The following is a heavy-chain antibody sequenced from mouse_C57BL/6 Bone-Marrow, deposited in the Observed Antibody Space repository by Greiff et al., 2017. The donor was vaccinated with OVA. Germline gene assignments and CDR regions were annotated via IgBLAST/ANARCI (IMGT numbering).Heavy chain of an antibody. CDR3: ADLLWFSYYAMDY. CDR1: GYAFSSYW. J-gene: IGHJ4*01. D-gene: IGHD2-2*01. V-gene: IGHV1-82*01. Sequence: VQLQQSGPELVKPGASVKISCKASGYAFSSYWMNWVKQRPGKGLEWIGRINPGDGDTNYNGKFKGKATLTADKTSNTAFLQLSSLTSEDSAVYFCADLLWFSYYAMDYWGQGTSVTVSS. CDR2: INPGDGDT.